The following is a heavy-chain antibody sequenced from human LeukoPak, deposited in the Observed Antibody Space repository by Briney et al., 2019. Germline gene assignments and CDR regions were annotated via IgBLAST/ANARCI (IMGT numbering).Heavy chain of an antibody. CDR2: ISGGGGST. V-gene: IGHV3-21*04. D-gene: IGHD6-6*01. CDR3: TREWRGIASHYHGMDV. Sequence: GSLILSCAASGFTFSSYSMNWVRQAPGKGLEWVSTISGGGGSTYYADSVKGRFIISRENAKNSFSLQMNNLRVEDTAVYYCTREWRGIASHYHGMDVWGQGTTVTVSS. J-gene: IGHJ6*02. CDR1: GFTFSSYS.